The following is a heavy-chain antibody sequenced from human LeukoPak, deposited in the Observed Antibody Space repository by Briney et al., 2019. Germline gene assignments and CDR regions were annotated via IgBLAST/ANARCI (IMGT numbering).Heavy chain of an antibody. D-gene: IGHD3-3*02. CDR1: GYTFTSYY. Sequence: ASVKVSCKASGYTFTSYYIHWVRQAPGRGLEWMGIFNPSGASTTYAQKFQGRVAMTRDTSTSTVYMELSSLRSEDTAVYYCAREEILARIRSFDYWGQGTLVTVSP. J-gene: IGHJ4*02. CDR2: FNPSGAST. CDR3: AREEILARIRSFDY. V-gene: IGHV1-46*01.